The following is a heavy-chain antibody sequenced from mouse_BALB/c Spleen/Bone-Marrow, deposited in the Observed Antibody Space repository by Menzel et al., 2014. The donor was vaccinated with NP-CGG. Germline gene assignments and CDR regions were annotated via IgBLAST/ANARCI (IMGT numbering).Heavy chain of an antibody. V-gene: IGHV1-14*01. CDR2: INPYNDNT. CDR3: ARSLYGYDWYFDV. CDR1: GYTFTSYV. Sequence: EVQLQESGPELVKPGASVKMSRKASGYTFTSYVMHWVKQKPGQGLEWIGNINPYNDNTKYNEKFKGKATLTSDKSSSTAYMELSSLTSEDSAVYYCARSLYGYDWYFDVWGAGTTVTVSS. D-gene: IGHD2-2*01. J-gene: IGHJ1*01.